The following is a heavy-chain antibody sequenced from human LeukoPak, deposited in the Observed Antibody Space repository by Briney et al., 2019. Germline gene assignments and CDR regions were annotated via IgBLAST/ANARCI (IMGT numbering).Heavy chain of an antibody. CDR1: GFTFSNYA. J-gene: IGHJ4*02. CDR3: ARDSSSWYGY. Sequence: GGSLRLSCAASGFTFSNYAMSWVRQAPGKGLEWVANIKQDGSEKYYVDSVKGRFTISRDNAKNSLYLQMNSLRAEDTAVYYCARDSSSWYGYWGQGTLVTVSS. D-gene: IGHD6-13*01. V-gene: IGHV3-7*01. CDR2: IKQDGSEK.